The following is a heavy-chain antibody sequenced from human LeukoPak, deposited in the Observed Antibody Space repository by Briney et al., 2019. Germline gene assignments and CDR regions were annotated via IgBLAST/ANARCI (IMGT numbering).Heavy chain of an antibody. Sequence: TLSLTCTVSGGSISSYYWGWIRQPPGKGLEWIGYIYYSGSTNYNPSFKSRVTISVDTSKNQFSLKLSSVTAADTAVYYCARGPRYCSGGSCYDYWGQGTLVTVSS. V-gene: IGHV4-59*01. J-gene: IGHJ4*02. CDR3: ARGPRYCSGGSCYDY. CDR2: IYYSGST. CDR1: GGSISSYY. D-gene: IGHD2-15*01.